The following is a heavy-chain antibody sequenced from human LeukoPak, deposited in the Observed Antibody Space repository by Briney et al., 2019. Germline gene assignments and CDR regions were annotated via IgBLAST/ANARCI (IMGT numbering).Heavy chain of an antibody. CDR1: GFTFSSYW. V-gene: IGHV3-7*01. D-gene: IGHD6-13*01. J-gene: IGHJ6*02. CDR3: ARDSGNIDSSSWAYYYYGMDV. CDR2: IKQVGREK. Sequence: PGGPLRLSGAASGFTFSSYWLSWVRQAPGKGLEGVANIKQVGREKYYVDSVKGRFTSSRDSGKNSLYLQMNTLRADDAAVYYCARDSGNIDSSSWAYYYYGMDVWGQGTTVTVSS.